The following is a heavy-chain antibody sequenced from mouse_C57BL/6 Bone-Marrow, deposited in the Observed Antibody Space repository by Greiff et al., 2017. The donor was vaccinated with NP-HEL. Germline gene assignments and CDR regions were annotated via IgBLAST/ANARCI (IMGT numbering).Heavy chain of an antibody. J-gene: IGHJ3*01. CDR2: SRNKANDYTT. V-gene: IGHV7-1*01. D-gene: IGHD2-4*01. CDR1: GFTFSDFY. CDR3: ARDGDYEWFAY. Sequence: EVKVVESGGGLVQSGRSLRLSCATSGFTFSDFYMEWVRQAPGKGLEWIAASRNKANDYTTEYSASVKGRFIVSRDTSQSILYLQMNALRAEDTAIYYCARDGDYEWFAYWGQGTLVTVSA.